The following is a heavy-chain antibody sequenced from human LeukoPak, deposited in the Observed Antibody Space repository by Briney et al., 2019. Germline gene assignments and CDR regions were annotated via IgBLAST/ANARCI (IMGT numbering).Heavy chain of an antibody. D-gene: IGHD3-22*01. CDR1: GGSISSYY. V-gene: IGHV4-59*08. Sequence: PSETLSLTCTVSGGSISSYYWSWIRQPPGKGLEWIGYIYYSGSTSYNPSLKSRVTISVDTSKNQFSLKLSSVTAADTAVYYCARHRQDYYDSSGYTASGAFDIWGQGTMVTVSS. CDR3: ARHRQDYYDSSGYTASGAFDI. J-gene: IGHJ3*02. CDR2: IYYSGST.